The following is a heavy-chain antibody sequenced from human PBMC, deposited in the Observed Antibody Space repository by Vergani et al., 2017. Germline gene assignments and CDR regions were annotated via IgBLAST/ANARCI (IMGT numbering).Heavy chain of an antibody. V-gene: IGHV1-18*01. CDR1: GYTFTSYG. Sequence: QVQLVQSGAEVKKPGASVKVSCKASGYTFTSYGISWVRQAPGQGLEWMGWISAYNGNTNYAQKLQGRVTMTTDTSTSTAYLELRSLRSDDTAVYYCAREAIFGVALYYYYGMDVWGQGTTVTVSS. D-gene: IGHD3-3*01. CDR2: ISAYNGNT. J-gene: IGHJ6*02. CDR3: AREAIFGVALYYYYGMDV.